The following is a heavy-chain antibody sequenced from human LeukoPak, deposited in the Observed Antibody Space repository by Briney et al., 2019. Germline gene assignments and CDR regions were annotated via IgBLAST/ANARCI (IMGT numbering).Heavy chain of an antibody. Sequence: GGSLRLSCAASGFTFNTYTMNWVRQAPGKGLEWVAVISYDGSNKYSADSVKGRFTISRDNSKNTLYLQMNSLRTDDTAVYYCAKDGTCSSASCYRFDPWGQGTLVTVSS. CDR3: AKDGTCSSASCYRFDP. CDR1: GFTFNTYT. J-gene: IGHJ5*02. CDR2: ISYDGSNK. V-gene: IGHV3-30*18. D-gene: IGHD2-2*01.